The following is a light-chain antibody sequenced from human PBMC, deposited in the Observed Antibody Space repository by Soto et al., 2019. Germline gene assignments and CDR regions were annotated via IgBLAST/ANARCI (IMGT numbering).Light chain of an antibody. CDR2: RAS. Sequence: DIQMTQSPSTLSASIGDTVTITCRTSQSVDTWLAWYQHKAGKAPKLLIYRASSLATWVPSRFSGSGSGTAFTLTITSLQHDDFATYYCQHYNDYSRVFGQGTQVEIK. CDR3: QHYNDYSRV. CDR1: QSVDTW. J-gene: IGKJ1*01. V-gene: IGKV1-5*03.